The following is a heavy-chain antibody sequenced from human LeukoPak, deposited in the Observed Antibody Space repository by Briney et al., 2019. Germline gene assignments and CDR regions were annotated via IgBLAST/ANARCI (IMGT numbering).Heavy chain of an antibody. CDR1: GYTFSGYY. V-gene: IGHV1-2*02. J-gene: IGHJ4*02. CDR2: INPNSGGT. D-gene: IGHD3-9*01. Sequence: ASVKVSCKASGYTFSGYYMHWVRQAPGQGLEWMGWINPNSGGTYYAQKFQGRVTMTRDTSISTAYMELSRLRSADTAVYYCARSPHILTGENFDYWGQGTLLTVSS. CDR3: ARSPHILTGENFDY.